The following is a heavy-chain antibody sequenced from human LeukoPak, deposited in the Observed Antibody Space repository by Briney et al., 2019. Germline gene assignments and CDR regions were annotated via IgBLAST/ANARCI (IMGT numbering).Heavy chain of an antibody. V-gene: IGHV4-4*02. CDR1: GDPINTTNW. CDR3: ARHGASGSYLYYFDY. D-gene: IGHD1-26*01. Sequence: SGTLSLTCNVSGDPINTTNWWSWVRQPPGKGLEWIGEIFHSGTTTYNPSLESRVTISVDTSKNQFSLKLSSVTAADTAVYFCARHGASGSYLYYFDYWGQGTLVTVSS. CDR2: IFHSGTT. J-gene: IGHJ4*02.